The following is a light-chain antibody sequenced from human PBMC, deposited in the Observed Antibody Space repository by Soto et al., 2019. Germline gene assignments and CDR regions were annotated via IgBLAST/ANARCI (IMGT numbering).Light chain of an antibody. CDR2: KAS. J-gene: IGKJ5*01. V-gene: IGKV1-5*03. Sequence: IQMTQSPSTLSASVGARFTITCRASQSISSWLAWYQQKQGKAPKILIYKASSLESGVPSRFSGSGYGTDFNLTISSLQTEDFATYYCQQSYSTPFTFGQGTRLEIK. CDR1: QSISSW. CDR3: QQSYSTPFT.